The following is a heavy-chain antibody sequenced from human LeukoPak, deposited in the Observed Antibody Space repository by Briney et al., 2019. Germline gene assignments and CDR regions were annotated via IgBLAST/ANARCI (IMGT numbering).Heavy chain of an antibody. D-gene: IGHD2-2*01. CDR2: IYHSGST. Sequence: SETLSLTCAVSGYSISSGYYWGWIRQPPGKGLEWIGSIYHSGSTYYNPSLKSRVTISVDTSKNQFSLKLSSVTAADTAVYYCARDVGPPRGYCSSTSCFSPLFDPWGQGILVTVSS. V-gene: IGHV4-38-2*02. CDR1: GYSISSGYY. CDR3: ARDVGPPRGYCSSTSCFSPLFDP. J-gene: IGHJ5*02.